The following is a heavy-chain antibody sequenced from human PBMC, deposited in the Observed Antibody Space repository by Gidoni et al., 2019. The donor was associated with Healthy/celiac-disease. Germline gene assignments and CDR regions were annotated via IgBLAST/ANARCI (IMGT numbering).Heavy chain of an antibody. D-gene: IGHD6-19*01. V-gene: IGHV3-9*01. Sequence: EVQLVESGGGLVQPGRSLRLSCAASGFTFDDYAMHWVRQAPGKGREWVSGISWNSGSIGYADSVKGRFTISRDNAKNSLYLQMNSLRAEDTALYYCAKDISSGSGFVEAFDIWGQGTMVTVSS. CDR3: AKDISSGSGFVEAFDI. CDR1: GFTFDDYA. CDR2: ISWNSGSI. J-gene: IGHJ3*02.